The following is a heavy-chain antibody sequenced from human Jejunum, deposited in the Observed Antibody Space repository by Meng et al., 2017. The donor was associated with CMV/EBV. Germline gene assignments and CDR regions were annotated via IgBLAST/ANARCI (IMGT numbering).Heavy chain of an antibody. CDR2: IYDSGRT. J-gene: IGHJ5*02. CDR1: GGSISSYY. D-gene: IGHD1-1*01. Sequence: SGGSISSYYWSWIRQPPGKGLEWIGYIYDSGRTKYNPCLKSRVAISKDTSKNQFFLKVTSVTAADTAVYYCARVGNDNTAVGWLDPWGQGTLVTVSS. V-gene: IGHV4-59*12. CDR3: ARVGNDNTAVGWLDP.